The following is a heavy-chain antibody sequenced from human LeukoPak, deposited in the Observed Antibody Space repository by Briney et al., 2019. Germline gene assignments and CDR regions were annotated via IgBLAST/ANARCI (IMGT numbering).Heavy chain of an antibody. CDR1: GFNFQYVW. V-gene: IGHV3-15*01. CDR3: TSLVGSPTY. D-gene: IGHD4-23*01. Sequence: GGSLRLSCAGSGFNFQYVWMTCVRQAPGKGLEWVGRIKSKRDGETTDYAALVKSRFSISRDDSKNTVYLQMNSLRTEDTAVYYCTSLVGSPTYWGQGTLVAVSS. J-gene: IGHJ4*02. CDR2: IKSKRDGETT.